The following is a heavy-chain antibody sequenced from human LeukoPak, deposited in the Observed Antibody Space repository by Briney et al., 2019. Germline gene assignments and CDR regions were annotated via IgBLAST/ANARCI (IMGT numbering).Heavy chain of an antibody. D-gene: IGHD4-23*01. Sequence: PGGSLRLSCAASGFTFSSYGMHWVRQAPGKGLEWVAFIRYDGSNKYYADSVKGRFTISRDNSKNTLYLQMNSLRAEDTAVYYCARDNSYGGNSGWFDPWGQGTLVTVSS. CDR2: IRYDGSNK. J-gene: IGHJ5*02. CDR3: ARDNSYGGNSGWFDP. V-gene: IGHV3-30*02. CDR1: GFTFSSYG.